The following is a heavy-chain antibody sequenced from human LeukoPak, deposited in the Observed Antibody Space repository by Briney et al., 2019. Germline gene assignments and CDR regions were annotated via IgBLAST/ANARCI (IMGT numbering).Heavy chain of an antibody. CDR3: ANSEDFWSGYSGY. V-gene: IGHV3-74*01. CDR2: INGDGRNI. Sequence: PGGSLRLSCVASGFTFSSYWMHWVRQDPRKGLVWVSRINGDGRNINYADSVKGRFTISRDNSKNTLYLQMNSLRAEDTAVYYCANSEDFWSGYSGYWGQGTLVTVSS. CDR1: GFTFSSYW. D-gene: IGHD3-3*01. J-gene: IGHJ4*02.